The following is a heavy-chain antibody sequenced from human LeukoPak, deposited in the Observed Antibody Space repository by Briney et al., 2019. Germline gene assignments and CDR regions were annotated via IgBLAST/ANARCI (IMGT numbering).Heavy chain of an antibody. V-gene: IGHV3-11*04. CDR3: ARDGFITIVRGVMDY. D-gene: IGHD3-10*01. CDR1: GFTFSDYY. CDR2: ISSSGSTI. J-gene: IGHJ4*02. Sequence: GESLRLSCAASGFTFSDYYMSWIRQAPGKGLEWVSYISSSGSTIYYADSVKGRFTISRDNAKNSLYLQTNSLRAEDTAVYYCARDGFITIVRGVMDYWGQGTLVTVSS.